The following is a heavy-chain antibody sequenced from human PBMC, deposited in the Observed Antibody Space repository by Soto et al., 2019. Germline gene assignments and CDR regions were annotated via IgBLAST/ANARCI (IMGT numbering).Heavy chain of an antibody. J-gene: IGHJ4*02. CDR3: AKDWRWLQWSGRYDY. V-gene: IGHV3-30*18. CDR2: ISYDGSNK. Sequence: HPGGSLRLSCAASGFTFSSYGMHWVRQAPGKGLEWVAVISYDGSNKYYADSVKGRFTISRDNSKNTLYLQMNSLRAEDTAVYYCAKDWRWLQWSGRYDYWGQGTLVTVSS. CDR1: GFTFSSYG. D-gene: IGHD1-26*01.